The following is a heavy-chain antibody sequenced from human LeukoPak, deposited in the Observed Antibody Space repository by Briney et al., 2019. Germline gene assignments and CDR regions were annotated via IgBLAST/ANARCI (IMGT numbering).Heavy chain of an antibody. Sequence: SETLSLTCAVYGGSFSGYYWSWIRQPPGKGLEWVGEINHSGSTNYNPSLKSRVTISVDTSKNQFSLKLNSVTAADTAVYYCAKGFQARRFDYWGQGTLVTVSS. V-gene: IGHV4-34*01. CDR2: INHSGST. CDR3: AKGFQARRFDY. J-gene: IGHJ4*02. CDR1: GGSFSGYY.